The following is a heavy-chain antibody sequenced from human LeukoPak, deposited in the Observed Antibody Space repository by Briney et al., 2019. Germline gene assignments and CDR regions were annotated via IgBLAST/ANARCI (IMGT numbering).Heavy chain of an antibody. D-gene: IGHD3-10*01. CDR2: ITDSGGGT. CDR1: GFTFSTYT. CDR3: AKRGAGYYFDY. Sequence: GGSLRLSCAASGFTFSTYTMNWVRQAPGKGLEWVSSITDSGGGTFYADSVKGRFTISRDNSKNTLFLQLNSLRAEDTAVYYCAKRGAGYYFDYWGQGTLVTVSS. V-gene: IGHV3-23*01. J-gene: IGHJ4*02.